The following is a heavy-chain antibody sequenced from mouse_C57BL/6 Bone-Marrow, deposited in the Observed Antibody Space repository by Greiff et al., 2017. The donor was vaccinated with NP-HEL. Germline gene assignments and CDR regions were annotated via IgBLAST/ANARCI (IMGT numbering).Heavy chain of an antibody. Sequence: QVQLQQSGAELARPGASVKLSCKASGYTFTSYGISWVKQRTGQGLEWIGYIYPRGGNTYYNEKFKGNATLTAAHSSSPAYMELRSMTSEDSAVYFCARYWRQLRPLFAYWGQGTLVTVSA. V-gene: IGHV1-81*01. D-gene: IGHD3-2*02. CDR1: GYTFTSYG. J-gene: IGHJ3*01. CDR2: IYPRGGNT. CDR3: ARYWRQLRPLFAY.